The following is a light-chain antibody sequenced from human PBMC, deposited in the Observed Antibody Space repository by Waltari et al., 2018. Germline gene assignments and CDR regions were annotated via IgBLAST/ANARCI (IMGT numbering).Light chain of an antibody. V-gene: IGKV3-11*01. CDR3: QQRRNWPT. CDR1: QSVSTF. Sequence: EIVLTQSPATLSLSPGERATLSCRASQSVSTFLAWYQQKPRQSPRLLIYDVSFRATGIPIRFSGSGSETDFTLTISSLEPEDFAVYYCQQRRNWPTFGGGTKVEVK. J-gene: IGKJ4*01. CDR2: DVS.